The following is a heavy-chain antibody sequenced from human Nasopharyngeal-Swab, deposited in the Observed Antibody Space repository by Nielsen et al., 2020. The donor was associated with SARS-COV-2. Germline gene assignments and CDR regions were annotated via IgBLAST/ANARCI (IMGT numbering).Heavy chain of an antibody. CDR2: IYYSGST. Sequence: SETLSLTCTFSGGSISRGGYYWSWIRQHPGKGLEWIGYIYYSGSTYYNPSLKSRVTISVDTSKNQFSLKLSSVTAADTAVYYCARAGRTIFGVVTSFDYWGQGTLVTVSS. CDR3: ARAGRTIFGVVTSFDY. J-gene: IGHJ4*02. D-gene: IGHD3-3*01. CDR1: GGSISRGGYY. V-gene: IGHV4-31*03.